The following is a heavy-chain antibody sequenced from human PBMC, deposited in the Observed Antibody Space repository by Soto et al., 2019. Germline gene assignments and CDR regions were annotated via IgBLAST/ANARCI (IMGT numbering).Heavy chain of an antibody. D-gene: IGHD2-2*01. CDR1: GGPFTSYA. CDR3: AKMVGPAARRSSMDV. Sequence: SVKVSCNASGGPFTSYAFIWVRQAPGQGLEWMGVSIPIFGTANYARKFQGRVTITADKSTSTAYMELSSLRSEDTAVHYCAKMVGPAARRSSMDVWGQGTTVTVSS. V-gene: IGHV1-69*06. J-gene: IGHJ6*02. CDR2: SIPIFGTA.